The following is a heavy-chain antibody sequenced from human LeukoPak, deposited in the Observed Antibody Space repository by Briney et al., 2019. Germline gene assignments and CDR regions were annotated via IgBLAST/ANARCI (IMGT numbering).Heavy chain of an antibody. D-gene: IGHD1-26*01. Sequence: GGSLRLSCAASGFTFINYSMNWVRQAPGKGLEWVSSIASASDGIYYADSVRGRFTISRDNAKNSLYLQMNRLRAEDTAVYYCARGASGSYNYGFDYWGQGTLVTVSS. V-gene: IGHV3-21*01. J-gene: IGHJ4*02. CDR2: IASASDGI. CDR1: GFTFINYS. CDR3: ARGASGSYNYGFDY.